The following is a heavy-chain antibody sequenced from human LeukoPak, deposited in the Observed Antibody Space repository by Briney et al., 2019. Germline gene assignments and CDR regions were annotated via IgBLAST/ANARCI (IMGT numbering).Heavy chain of an antibody. J-gene: IGHJ4*02. CDR2: IYYSGST. CDR1: GGAISGADNY. V-gene: IGHV4-31*03. D-gene: IGHD6-19*01. CDR3: AQVLGQWLLHGALDY. Sequence: NASETLSLTCTVSGGAISGADNYWSWIRQHPGKGLEWIGYIYYSGSTYYNPSLKSRVTISVDTSKNQFSLKLSSVTAADTAVYYCAQVLGQWLLHGALDYWGQGTLVTVSS.